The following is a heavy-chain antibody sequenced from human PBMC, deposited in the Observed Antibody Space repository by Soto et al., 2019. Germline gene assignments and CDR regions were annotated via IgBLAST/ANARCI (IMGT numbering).Heavy chain of an antibody. CDR1: GYIFTNFG. D-gene: IGHD3-22*01. CDR3: AGEYYDGRGYYFWNFEI. CDR2: RSTSKGDK. Sequence: VQLLQSETEVRRPGASVRVSCKASGYIFTNFGINWLRQAPGQGLEWMGWRSTSKGDKQSAQKFPGRFPMSTYTSANTTYSERSSLTSDDPAVYYCAGEYYDGRGYYFWNFEIWGRGTLVTVSS. V-gene: IGHV1-18*01. J-gene: IGHJ2*01.